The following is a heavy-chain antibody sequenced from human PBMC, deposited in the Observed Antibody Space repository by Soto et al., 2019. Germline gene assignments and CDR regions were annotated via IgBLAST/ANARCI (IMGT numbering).Heavy chain of an antibody. Sequence: SETLSLTCTVSGGSIRSHQWSWIRQTPGKGLECIGHIYYSGNANYNPSLKSRANISIDTSNNQFSLRLSSVTAADTAVYYCARRTTGRDYFDFWGQGALVTVSS. CDR3: ARRTTGRDYFDF. CDR2: IYYSGNA. CDR1: GGSIRSHQ. V-gene: IGHV4-59*11. J-gene: IGHJ4*02.